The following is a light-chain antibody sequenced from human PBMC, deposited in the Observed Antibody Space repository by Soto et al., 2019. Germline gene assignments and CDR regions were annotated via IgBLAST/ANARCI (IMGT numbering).Light chain of an antibody. CDR1: NSDVGAYNY. J-gene: IGLJ3*02. Sequence: QSALTQPASVSGSPGQSITISCTGSNSDVGAYNYVSWYQQHPGKAPRLIIFEVNDRPSGVSHRFSGSKSGNTASPTISGLQAEDEADYYCASYTTSHTRVFGGGTKLTVL. V-gene: IGLV2-14*01. CDR3: ASYTTSHTRV. CDR2: EVN.